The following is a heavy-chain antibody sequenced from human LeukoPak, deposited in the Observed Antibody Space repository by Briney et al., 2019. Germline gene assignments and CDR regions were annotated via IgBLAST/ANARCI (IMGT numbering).Heavy chain of an antibody. CDR2: ISSISSYI. J-gene: IGHJ4*02. CDR3: AREQIGHGSWHLNPHSYFDY. CDR1: GFTFSSYS. Sequence: GGSLRLSCAASGFTFSSYSMNWVRQAPGKGLEWVSSISSISSYIYYADAVKGRFTISRDNAKISLYLQMNSLRAEDTAVYYCAREQIGHGSWHLNPHSYFDYWGQGTLVTVSS. V-gene: IGHV3-21*01. D-gene: IGHD2-15*01.